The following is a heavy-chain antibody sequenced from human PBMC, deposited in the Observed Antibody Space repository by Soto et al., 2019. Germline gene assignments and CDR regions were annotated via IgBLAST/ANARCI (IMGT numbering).Heavy chain of an antibody. Sequence: QVQLVQSGAEVKKPGASVKVSCQASGYTFTNFGITWVRQAPGQGLEWMGWISTDNANTNSARKLQGRVTLTTDASTSTAYMELRGLTSDDTAMYYYARDGVGGGAAGISYYHHGMDVWGQGTTVTVSS. CDR2: ISTDNANT. J-gene: IGHJ6*02. CDR3: ARDGVGGGAAGISYYHHGMDV. V-gene: IGHV1-18*01. CDR1: GYTFTNFG. D-gene: IGHD6-13*01.